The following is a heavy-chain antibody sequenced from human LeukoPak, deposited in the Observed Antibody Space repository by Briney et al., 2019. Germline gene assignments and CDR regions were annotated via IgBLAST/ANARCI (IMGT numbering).Heavy chain of an antibody. Sequence: GGSLRLSCAASGFTFSSYSMNWVRQAPGKGLEWVSYISSSSSTIYYADSVKGRFTISRDNAKNSLYLQMNSLRAEDTAVYYCARDSAYYVPNYFDYWGQGTLVTVSS. V-gene: IGHV3-48*01. D-gene: IGHD3-10*02. CDR2: ISSSSSTI. CDR1: GFTFSSYS. CDR3: ARDSAYYVPNYFDY. J-gene: IGHJ4*02.